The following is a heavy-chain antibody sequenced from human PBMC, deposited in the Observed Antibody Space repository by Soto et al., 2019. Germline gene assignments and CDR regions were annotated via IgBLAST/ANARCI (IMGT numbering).Heavy chain of an antibody. CDR2: INHSGST. CDR1: GGSFSGYY. CDR3: ARGILTGTTDYYYYGMDV. V-gene: IGHV4-34*01. D-gene: IGHD1-7*01. J-gene: IGHJ6*02. Sequence: TLSLTCAVYGGSFSGYYWSWIRQPPGKGLEWIGEINHSGSTNYNPSLKSRVTISVDTSKNQFSLKLSSVTAADTAVYYCARGILTGTTDYYYYGMDVWGQGTTVTVSS.